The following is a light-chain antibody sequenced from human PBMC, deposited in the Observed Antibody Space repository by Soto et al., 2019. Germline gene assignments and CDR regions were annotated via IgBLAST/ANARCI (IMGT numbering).Light chain of an antibody. V-gene: IGKV1D-12*01. Sequence: DTQMTQSPSFVSASVGDRVTITCRASQGISSWLAWYQQEPGKAPKLLIDAASHLQSVVPSRFSGSGSGTHFSLTISSLQLEDFATYYCQQANSFPLTFGGGTKVEIK. CDR2: AAS. CDR3: QQANSFPLT. CDR1: QGISSW. J-gene: IGKJ4*01.